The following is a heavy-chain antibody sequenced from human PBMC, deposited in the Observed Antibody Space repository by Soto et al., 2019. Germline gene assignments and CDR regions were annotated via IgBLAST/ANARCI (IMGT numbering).Heavy chain of an antibody. CDR3: ARGKLSMVRGVIFPPTYYYYYMDV. CDR2: MNPNSGNT. V-gene: IGHV1-8*01. Sequence: ASVKVSCKASGYTFTSYDINWVRQATGQGLEWMGWMNPNSGNTGYAQKFQGRVTMTRNTSLSTAYMELSSLRSEDTAVYYCARGKLSMVRGVIFPPTYYYYYMDVWGKGTTVTVSS. D-gene: IGHD3-10*01. J-gene: IGHJ6*03. CDR1: GYTFTSYD.